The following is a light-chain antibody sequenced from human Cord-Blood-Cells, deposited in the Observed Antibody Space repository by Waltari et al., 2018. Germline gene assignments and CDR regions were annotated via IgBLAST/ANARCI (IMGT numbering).Light chain of an antibody. Sequence: EIVLTQSPGTLSLSPGGRATLSCRASQSVSSSYLAWYQKKPGQAPRLLIYGASSRATGIPDRFSGSGSGTDFTLTISRLEPEDFAVYYCQQYGSSPTFGGGTKVEIK. CDR1: QSVSSSY. V-gene: IGKV3-20*01. J-gene: IGKJ4*01. CDR3: QQYGSSPT. CDR2: GAS.